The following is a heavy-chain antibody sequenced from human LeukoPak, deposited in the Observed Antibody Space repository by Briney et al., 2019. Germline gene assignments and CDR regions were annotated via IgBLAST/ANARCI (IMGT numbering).Heavy chain of an antibody. CDR3: AREFRVLPDI. CDR1: GFTFSNYW. CDR2: INNDGSTT. J-gene: IGHJ3*02. V-gene: IGHV3-74*01. D-gene: IGHD2-8*02. Sequence: GGSLRLSCAASGFTFSNYWMHWVPQAPGKGLVWVSRINNDGSTTTYADSVKGRFAISRDNAKNTLYLQMNSLRAEDTAVYYCAREFRVLPDIWGQGTMVTVSS.